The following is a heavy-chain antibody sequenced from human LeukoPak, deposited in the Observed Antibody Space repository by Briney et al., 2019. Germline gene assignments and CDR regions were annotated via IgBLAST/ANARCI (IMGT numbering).Heavy chain of an antibody. D-gene: IGHD2-21*02. V-gene: IGHV3-23*01. Sequence: GGTLRLSCAASGFTFSTYGMSWVRQAPGKGLEWVSSISGSGASTYYADSVKGRFTISRDNAKNSLYLQINSLRAEDTAVYYCARGTYCGGDCSPRGYFDLWGRGTLVTVSS. CDR2: ISGSGAST. J-gene: IGHJ2*01. CDR3: ARGTYCGGDCSPRGYFDL. CDR1: GFTFSTYG.